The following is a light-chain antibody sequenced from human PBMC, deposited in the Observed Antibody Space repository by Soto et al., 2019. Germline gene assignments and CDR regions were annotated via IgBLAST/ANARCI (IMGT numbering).Light chain of an antibody. J-gene: IGKJ1*01. V-gene: IGKV3-15*01. CDR2: GAS. Sequence: EKVMTQSPATLSVSPAETATLSCRASQSVSSNFAWYQQKPGQAPRLLIYGASTRATGIPARFSGSWSGTEFTLTISSLQSEDFAVYYWQQYNNWPRTFGQRTKVEIK. CDR1: QSVSSN. CDR3: QQYNNWPRT.